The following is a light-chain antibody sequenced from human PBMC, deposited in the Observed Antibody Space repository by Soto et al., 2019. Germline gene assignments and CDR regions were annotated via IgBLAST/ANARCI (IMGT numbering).Light chain of an antibody. J-gene: IGKJ1*01. CDR1: QSVNIW. V-gene: IGKV1-5*03. Sequence: DVQMTQSPSTLSASVGDRVTITCRASQSVNIWLAWYQQKPGKAPKLLIYKASSLQSGVPSRFSGSGSGAEFTLTISSLQPDDFATYYCQQYNSYLWTFGQGTKVDIK. CDR3: QQYNSYLWT. CDR2: KAS.